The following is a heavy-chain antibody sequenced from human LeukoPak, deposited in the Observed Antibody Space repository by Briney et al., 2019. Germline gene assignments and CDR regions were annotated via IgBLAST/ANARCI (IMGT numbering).Heavy chain of an antibody. CDR1: GFTVSSNY. D-gene: IGHD3-10*01. V-gene: IGHV3-7*01. CDR3: AKVAKYYYGSETYYFFEH. J-gene: IGHJ4*02. CDR2: IQQDGTEK. Sequence: GGSLRLSCAASGFTVSSNYMSWVRQAPGKGLEWVANIQQDGTEKYYVDSVKGRFTISRDNAKTSLYLQMNSLRVEDTAVYYCAKVAKYYYGSETYYFFEHWGQGTPVTASS.